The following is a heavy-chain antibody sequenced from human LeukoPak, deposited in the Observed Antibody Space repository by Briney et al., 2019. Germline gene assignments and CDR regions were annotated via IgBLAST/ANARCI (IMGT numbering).Heavy chain of an antibody. J-gene: IGHJ6*02. CDR3: ARVRLRPIMTTFYYYSGMDA. D-gene: IGHD3-16*01. CDR2: INPNSGGT. CDR1: GYTFTGYY. Sequence: GASVKVSCKASGYTFTGYYMHWVRQAPGQGLEWMGWINPNSGGTNYAQKFQGRVTITRDTAISTAYMELSRLRSADTAVYYCARVRLRPIMTTFYYYSGMDAGGQGPTATVS. V-gene: IGHV1-2*02.